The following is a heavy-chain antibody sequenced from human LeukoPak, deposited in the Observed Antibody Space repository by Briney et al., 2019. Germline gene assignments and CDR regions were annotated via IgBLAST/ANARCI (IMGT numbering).Heavy chain of an antibody. CDR2: ISYDGSNK. CDR3: ARDNWIEAHYFDY. Sequence: GGSLRLSCAASGFTFSSYGMHWVRQAPGKGLEWVAVISYDGSNKYYADSVKGRFTISRDNSKNTLYLQMNSLRAEDTAVYYCARDNWIEAHYFDYWGQGTLVTVSS. V-gene: IGHV3-30*03. J-gene: IGHJ4*02. D-gene: IGHD1-20*01. CDR1: GFTFSSYG.